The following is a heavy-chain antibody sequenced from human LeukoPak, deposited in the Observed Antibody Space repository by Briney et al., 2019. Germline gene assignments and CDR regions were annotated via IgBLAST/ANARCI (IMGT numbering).Heavy chain of an antibody. J-gene: IGHJ3*02. D-gene: IGHD6-19*01. V-gene: IGHV3-53*01. CDR1: GFTVSSNY. CDR3: AKGLSSGWSDDAFDI. CDR2: IYAGGST. Sequence: GGSLRLSCAASGFTVSSNYMSWVRQAPGKGLEWVSLIYAGGSTYYADSVKGRFTISRDNSKNTLYLQMNSLRAEDTAVYYCAKGLSSGWSDDAFDIWGQGTMVTVSS.